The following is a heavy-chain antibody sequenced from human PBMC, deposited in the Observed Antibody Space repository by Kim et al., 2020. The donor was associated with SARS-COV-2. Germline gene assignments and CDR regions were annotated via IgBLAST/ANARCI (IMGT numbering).Heavy chain of an antibody. D-gene: IGHD3-22*01. CDR2: IGTAGDT. Sequence: GGSLRLSCAASGFTFSSYDMHWVRQATGKGLEWVSAIGTAGDTYYPGSVKGRFTISRENAKNSLYLQMNSLRAGDTAVYYCAREKYDSSGEYAFDIWGQGTMVTVSS. CDR3: AREKYDSSGEYAFDI. CDR1: GFTFSSYD. V-gene: IGHV3-13*01. J-gene: IGHJ3*02.